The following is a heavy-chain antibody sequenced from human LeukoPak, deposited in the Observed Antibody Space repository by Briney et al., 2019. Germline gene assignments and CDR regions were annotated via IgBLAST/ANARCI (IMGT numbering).Heavy chain of an antibody. J-gene: IGHJ2*01. CDR1: GGTFSSYA. V-gene: IGHV1-69*05. D-gene: IGHD5-18*01. CDR3: ARVASGYSYGLNWYFDL. CDR2: IIPIFGTA. Sequence: SVKVSCKASGGTFSSYAISWVRQAPGQGLEWMGGIIPIFGTANYAQKFQGRVTITTDESTSTAYMELSSLRCEDKAVYYCARVASGYSYGLNWYFDLWGRGTLVSVSS.